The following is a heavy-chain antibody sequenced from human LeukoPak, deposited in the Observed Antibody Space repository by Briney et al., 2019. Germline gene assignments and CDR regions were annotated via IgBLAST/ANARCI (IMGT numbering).Heavy chain of an antibody. V-gene: IGHV4-34*01. CDR1: GGSFSGYY. Sequence: SETLSLTCAVYGGSFSGYYWSWIRQPPGKGLEWIGSIYYSGSTYYNPSLKSRVTISVDTSKNQFSLKLSSVTAADTAVYYCARHRIGAYYYDSSGYPRPGWFDPWGQGTLVTVSS. CDR2: IYYSGST. D-gene: IGHD3-22*01. J-gene: IGHJ5*02. CDR3: ARHRIGAYYYDSSGYPRPGWFDP.